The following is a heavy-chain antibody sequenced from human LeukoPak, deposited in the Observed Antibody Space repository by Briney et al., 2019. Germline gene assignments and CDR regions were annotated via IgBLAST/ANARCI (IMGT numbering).Heavy chain of an antibody. V-gene: IGHV3-30-3*01. CDR2: ISYDGSNK. Sequence: PGGSLRLSCAASGFTFSSYSMNWVRQAPGKGLEWVAVISYDGSNKYYADSVKARFTNSRDNSKNTLYLQMNSLRAEDTAVYYCARDSKYYYDSSGYPISDYWGQGTLVTVSS. D-gene: IGHD3-22*01. CDR1: GFTFSSYS. J-gene: IGHJ4*02. CDR3: ARDSKYYYDSSGYPISDY.